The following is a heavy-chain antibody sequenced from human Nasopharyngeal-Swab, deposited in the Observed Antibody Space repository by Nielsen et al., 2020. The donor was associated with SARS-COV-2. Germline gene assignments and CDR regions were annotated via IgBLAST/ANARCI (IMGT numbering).Heavy chain of an antibody. J-gene: IGHJ4*02. CDR1: GGSISSYY. D-gene: IGHD5-18*01. V-gene: IGHV4-59*01. CDR3: ARDDTAMATGFDY. CDR2: IFHSGST. Sequence: SETLSLTCTASGGSISSYYWSWIRQPPGKGLEWIGYIFHSGSTNYNPSLKSRVTISVDTSKNQFSLRLSSVTAADTAVYYCARDDTAMATGFDYWGQGVLVTVSS.